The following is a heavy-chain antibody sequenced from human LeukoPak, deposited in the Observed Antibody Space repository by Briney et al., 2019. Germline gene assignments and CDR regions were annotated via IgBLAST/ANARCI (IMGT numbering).Heavy chain of an antibody. D-gene: IGHD5-18*01. CDR3: ARSGYSYGLYFDY. Sequence: GGSLRLSCAASGFTFSSYSMNWVRQAPGKGLEWFSSISSSSSYIYYADSVKGRFTISRDNAKNSLYLQMNSLRAEDTAVYYCARSGYSYGLYFDYWGQGTLVTVSS. J-gene: IGHJ4*02. V-gene: IGHV3-21*01. CDR1: GFTFSSYS. CDR2: ISSSSSYI.